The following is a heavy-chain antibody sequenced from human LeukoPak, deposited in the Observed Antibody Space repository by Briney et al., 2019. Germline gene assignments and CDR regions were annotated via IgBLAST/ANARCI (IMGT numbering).Heavy chain of an antibody. CDR3: AKGSYYDSSGSFYFDY. CDR1: GFTFSSYA. D-gene: IGHD3-22*01. CDR2: ISGSGDNT. J-gene: IGHJ4*02. V-gene: IGHV3-23*01. Sequence: GSLRLSCAASGFTFSSYAMSWVRQAPGKGLEWVSGISGSGDNTYYADSVKGRFTISRDNSKNTLYVQVSSLGTEDTAAYYCAKGSYYDSSGSFYFDYWGQGTLVTVSS.